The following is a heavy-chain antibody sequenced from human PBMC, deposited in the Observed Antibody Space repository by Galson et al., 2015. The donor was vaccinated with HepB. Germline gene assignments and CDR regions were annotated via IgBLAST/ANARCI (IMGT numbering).Heavy chain of an antibody. CDR3: AKDQVWSSESYGDFDS. CDR1: GFTFSSYA. J-gene: IGHJ4*02. D-gene: IGHD1-26*01. CDR2: ISGSLIYT. V-gene: IGHV3-23*01. Sequence: SLRLSCAASGFTFSSYAMSWVRQAPGKGLEWVSTISGSLIYTYYANSVKGRFTISRDNSKNTIYLQMNSLRAEDTAVYYCAKDQVWSSESYGDFDSWGQGTLVTVSS.